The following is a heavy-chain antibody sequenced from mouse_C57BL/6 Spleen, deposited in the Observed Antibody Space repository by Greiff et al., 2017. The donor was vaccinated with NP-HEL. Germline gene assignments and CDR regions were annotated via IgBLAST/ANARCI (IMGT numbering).Heavy chain of an antibody. V-gene: IGHV5-6*01. D-gene: IGHD2-1*01. CDR3: ARQGGNYVRFDY. CDR1: GFTFSSYG. J-gene: IGHJ2*01. Sequence: EVKLVESGGDLVKPGGSLKLSCAASGFTFSSYGMSWVRQTPDKRLEWVATISSGGSYTYYPDSVKGRFTISRDNAKNTLYLQMSSLKSEDTAMYYCARQGGNYVRFDYWGQGTTLTVSS. CDR2: ISSGGSYT.